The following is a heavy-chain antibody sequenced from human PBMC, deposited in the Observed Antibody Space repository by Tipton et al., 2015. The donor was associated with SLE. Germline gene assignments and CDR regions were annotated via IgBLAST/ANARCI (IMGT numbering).Heavy chain of an antibody. CDR1: GFTFSSYS. CDR3: ARGGSYYGTFHY. D-gene: IGHD1-26*01. V-gene: IGHV3-21*01. J-gene: IGHJ4*02. CDR2: ISSSSSYI. Sequence: GSLRLSCAASGFTFSSYSMNWVRQAPGKGLEWVSSISSSSSYIYYADSVKGRFTISRDNAKNSLYLQMNSLRAEDTAVYYCARGGSYYGTFHYWGQGTLVTVSS.